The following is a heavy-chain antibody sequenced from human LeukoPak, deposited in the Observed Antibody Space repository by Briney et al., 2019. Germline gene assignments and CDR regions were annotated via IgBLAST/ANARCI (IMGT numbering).Heavy chain of an antibody. CDR1: GFTFSSYG. CDR2: IRYDGSDK. J-gene: IGHJ4*02. D-gene: IGHD3-10*01. V-gene: IGHV3-30*02. Sequence: PGGSLRLSCAASGFTFSSYGMHWVRQAPGKGLEWVAFIRYDGSDKYYADSVKGRFTISRDNSKNTLYLQMNSLRAEDTAVYYCAKDRGTLVRGIIITQRHFDYWGQGTLVTVSS. CDR3: AKDRGTLVRGIIITQRHFDY.